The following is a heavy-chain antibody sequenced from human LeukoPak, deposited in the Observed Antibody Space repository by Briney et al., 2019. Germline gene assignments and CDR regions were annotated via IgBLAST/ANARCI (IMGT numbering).Heavy chain of an antibody. J-gene: IGHJ6*02. CDR1: GFXFNNYG. CDR2: IWYDGSNK. Sequence: GGSLRLSCAASGFXFNNYGIHWVRQAPGKGLEWVAVIWYDGSNKYYADSVKGRFIISRGNSKNTLYLQMNSLRDEDTAVYYCAREMNTGIYYRMDVWGQGTTVTVSS. D-gene: IGHD1-14*01. CDR3: AREMNTGIYYRMDV. V-gene: IGHV3-33*01.